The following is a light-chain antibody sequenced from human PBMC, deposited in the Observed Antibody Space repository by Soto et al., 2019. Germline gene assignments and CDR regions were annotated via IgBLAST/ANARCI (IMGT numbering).Light chain of an antibody. CDR1: QSVSSN. V-gene: IGKV3-15*01. CDR2: GAS. Sequence: PGARATLSCRASQSVSSNLAWYQQKPGQTPRLLIYGASTRAAGIPARFSGSGFGTNFTLTITSLQPEDSATYFCQQAKSFPLTFGQGTRLEI. CDR3: QQAKSFPLT. J-gene: IGKJ5*01.